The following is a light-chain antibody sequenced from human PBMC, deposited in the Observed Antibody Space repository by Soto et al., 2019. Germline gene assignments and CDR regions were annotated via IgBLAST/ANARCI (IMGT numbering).Light chain of an antibody. J-gene: IGKJ2*01. CDR1: QSISNY. CDR2: SAS. Sequence: DIYLIQSPSSLSASVGDRVSITCRASQSISNYLNWYQQKPGKAPNLLIYSASTLQSGVPSRFSGSGSGTDFTLTISSLEPEDFATYHCQQSYSTLMYTFGQGTQLEVK. CDR3: QQSYSTLMYT. V-gene: IGKV1-39*01.